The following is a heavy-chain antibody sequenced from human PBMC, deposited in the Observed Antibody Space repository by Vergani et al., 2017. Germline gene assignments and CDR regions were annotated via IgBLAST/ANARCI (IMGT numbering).Heavy chain of an antibody. J-gene: IGHJ4*02. Sequence: QVQLVESAGGVVQPGGSLRLSCAASGFTFSNFGMHWIRQAPGKGLEGLAYIGKDGINTRYRDSVKGRFNVSRDNTKNILYLQMDSLRSENTALYYCAKYLRDSTDGLPDSWGPGTLVIVSS. CDR2: IGKDGINT. CDR3: AKYLRDSTDGLPDS. V-gene: IGHV3-30*02. CDR1: GFTFSNFG. D-gene: IGHD2-21*02.